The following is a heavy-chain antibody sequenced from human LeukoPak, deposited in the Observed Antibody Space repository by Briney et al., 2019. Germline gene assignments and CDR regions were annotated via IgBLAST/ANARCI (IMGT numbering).Heavy chain of an antibody. D-gene: IGHD3-22*01. CDR3: TRHLSADSSGYSFDY. V-gene: IGHV3-48*01. CDR2: ISSSSSTI. J-gene: IGHJ4*02. CDR1: GFTFSSYS. Sequence: GGSLRLSCAASGFTFSSYSMNWVRQTPGKGLEWVSYISSSSSTIYYADSVKGRFTISRDNAKNSLYLQMNSLKTEDTAVYYCTRHLSADSSGYSFDYWGQGTLVTVSS.